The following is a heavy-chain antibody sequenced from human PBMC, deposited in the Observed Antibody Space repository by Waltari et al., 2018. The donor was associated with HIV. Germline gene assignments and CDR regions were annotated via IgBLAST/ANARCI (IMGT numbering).Heavy chain of an antibody. J-gene: IGHJ4*02. CDR3: ARSSSGLFDH. CDR2: INQDGSDM. V-gene: IGHV3-7*03. CDR1: GFQYENYW. D-gene: IGHD3-22*01. Sequence: SGGGSAQPGGSLRVSCGVAGFQYENYWMSWVRQAPGKGLEWGANINQDGSDMFLADSVKGRFTIFRDNSKKSLSLQMNKLRVEDMGTYYCARSSSGLFDHWGQGSLVTVSS.